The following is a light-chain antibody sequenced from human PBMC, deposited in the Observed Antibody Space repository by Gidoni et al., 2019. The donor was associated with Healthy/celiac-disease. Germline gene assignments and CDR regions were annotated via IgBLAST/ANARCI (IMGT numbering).Light chain of an antibody. CDR1: QSVSRSD. CDR2: GAS. V-gene: IGKV3-20*01. J-gene: IGKJ1*01. Sequence: EIVLTPSPGTLSLAPGERATPSCRASQSVSRSDLAWYQQKPGQAPRLIIYGASSRATGIPDRFSGSGSVTDVTLTISRLEPEDFAVYYWQQYGSSRTFGQGTKVEIK. CDR3: QQYGSSRT.